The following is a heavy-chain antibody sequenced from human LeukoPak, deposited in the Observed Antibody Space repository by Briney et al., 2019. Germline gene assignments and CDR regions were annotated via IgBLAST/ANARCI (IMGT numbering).Heavy chain of an antibody. CDR1: GFTFSNYA. D-gene: IGHD4-17*01. Sequence: GGSLRLSCAASGFTFSNYALTWVRQAPGRGLEWVSSISGAGTYYADSVKGRFSISRGNYKNTLYQQMSSLRAEDTAVYYCARDPNGNYVGAFDFQRWGQGTLVTVSS. CDR3: ARDPNGNYVGAFDFQR. J-gene: IGHJ1*01. V-gene: IGHV3-23*01. CDR2: ISGAGT.